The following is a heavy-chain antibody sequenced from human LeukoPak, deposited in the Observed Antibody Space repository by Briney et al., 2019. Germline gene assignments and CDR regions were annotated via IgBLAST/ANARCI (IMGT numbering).Heavy chain of an antibody. CDR3: ARDGPYYDYVWGSYYAFDI. V-gene: IGHV4-61*01. D-gene: IGHD3-16*01. CDR1: GGSVSSGSYY. CDR2: IYYSGST. Sequence: SETLSLTCTVSGGSVSSGSYYWSWIRQPPGKGLEWIGYIYYSGSTNYNPSPKSRVTISVDTSKNQFSLKLSSVTAADTAVYYCARDGPYYDYVWGSYYAFDIWGQGTMVTVSS. J-gene: IGHJ3*02.